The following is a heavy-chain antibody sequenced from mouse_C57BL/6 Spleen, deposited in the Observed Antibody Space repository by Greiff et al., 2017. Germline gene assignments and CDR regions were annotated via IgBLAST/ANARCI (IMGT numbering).Heavy chain of an antibody. CDR1: GYTFTDYN. V-gene: IGHV1-22*01. CDR3: ATIYYETPFAY. Sequence: VQLQQSGPELVKPGASVTMSCKASGYTFTDYNMHWLKQSHGKSLEWIGYINPNNGGTSYNQKFKGKATLTVNKSSSTAYMELRSLTSEDSAVYYCATIYYETPFAYWGQGTLVTVSA. CDR2: INPNNGGT. D-gene: IGHD2-4*01. J-gene: IGHJ3*01.